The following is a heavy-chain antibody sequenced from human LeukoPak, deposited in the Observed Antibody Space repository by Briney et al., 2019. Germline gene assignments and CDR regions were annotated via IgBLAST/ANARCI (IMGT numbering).Heavy chain of an antibody. J-gene: IGHJ6*02. CDR3: ARIQVNWFGEVTSLSPPNYGMDV. Sequence: ASVKVSCKASGYTFTDDGISWVRQGPGQGLEWVGWISPYNGDTKYADKVLGRVTMSADISTTTAHMELRSLRSDDTAVYYCARIQVNWFGEVTSLSPPNYGMDVWGQGTTVIVSS. CDR1: GYTFTDDG. D-gene: IGHD3-10*01. V-gene: IGHV1-18*01. CDR2: ISPYNGDT.